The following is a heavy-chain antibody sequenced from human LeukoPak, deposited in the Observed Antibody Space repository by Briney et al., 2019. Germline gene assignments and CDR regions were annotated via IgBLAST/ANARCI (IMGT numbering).Heavy chain of an antibody. Sequence: PSETLSLTCTVSGGSISSYYWSWIRQPPGKGLEWIGYIYYSGSTNYNPSLKSRVTISVDTSKNQFSLKLSSVTAADTAVYYCARDRHYYYDSSGRWFDPWGQGTLVTVFS. J-gene: IGHJ5*02. CDR1: GGSISSYY. CDR2: IYYSGST. V-gene: IGHV4-59*01. CDR3: ARDRHYYYDSSGRWFDP. D-gene: IGHD3-22*01.